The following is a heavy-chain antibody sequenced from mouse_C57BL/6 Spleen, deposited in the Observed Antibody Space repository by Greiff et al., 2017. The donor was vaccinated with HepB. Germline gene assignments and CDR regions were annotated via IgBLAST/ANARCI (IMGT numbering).Heavy chain of an antibody. Sequence: QVQLQQPGAELVRPGSSVKLSCKASGYTFTSYWMDWVKQRPGQGLEWIGNIYPSDSETHYNQKFKDKATLTVDKSSSTAYMQLSSLTSEDSAVYYCARNYGSRWYFDVWGTGTTVTVSS. CDR3: ARNYGSRWYFDV. J-gene: IGHJ1*03. D-gene: IGHD1-1*01. CDR2: IYPSDSET. V-gene: IGHV1-61*01. CDR1: GYTFTSYW.